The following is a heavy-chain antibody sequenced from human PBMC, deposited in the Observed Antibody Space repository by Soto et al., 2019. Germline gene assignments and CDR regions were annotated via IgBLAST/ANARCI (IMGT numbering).Heavy chain of an antibody. Sequence: GASMKVSCKASGVTFSCYANNWVRQAPGQGLEWMGWIIPIFRPANYAQKFQGRVTITAEEWTTTAYMELSSLRSEDTAVYYCAREGIAAPPYYYGLVVWGQGSTVTVSS. CDR2: IIPIFRPA. J-gene: IGHJ6*02. CDR3: AREGIAAPPYYYGLVV. D-gene: IGHD6-6*01. V-gene: IGHV1-69*13. CDR1: GVTFSCYA.